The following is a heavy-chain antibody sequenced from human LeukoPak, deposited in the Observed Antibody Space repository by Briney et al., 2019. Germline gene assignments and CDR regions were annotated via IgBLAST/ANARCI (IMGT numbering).Heavy chain of an antibody. Sequence: SHTLSVTCTVSGGSISSSGYYCSWIRQHPGKGLEWIVYIYYNGSTYYNPSLKSRVTISVDTSKNQFSLKLSSVTAADTAVYYCARGVVKPNFFDYWGQGTLVTVSS. CDR2: IYYNGST. J-gene: IGHJ4*02. CDR1: GGSISSSGYY. V-gene: IGHV4-31*03. D-gene: IGHD3-3*01. CDR3: ARGVVKPNFFDY.